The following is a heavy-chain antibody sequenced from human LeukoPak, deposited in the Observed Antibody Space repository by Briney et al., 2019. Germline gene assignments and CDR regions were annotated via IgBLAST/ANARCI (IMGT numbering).Heavy chain of an antibody. V-gene: IGHV3-43*02. CDR2: ISGDGGST. Sequence: GGSLRLSCAASGLTFDHYVMHWVRQAPGKGLEWVCLISGDGGSTYYADSVKGRLTISRDSSKNSLYLQMNSLTTEDTALYFCAKGTTMYAFDIWGQGTMVTVSS. J-gene: IGHJ3*02. CDR3: AKGTTMYAFDI. CDR1: GLTFDHYV. D-gene: IGHD1-1*01.